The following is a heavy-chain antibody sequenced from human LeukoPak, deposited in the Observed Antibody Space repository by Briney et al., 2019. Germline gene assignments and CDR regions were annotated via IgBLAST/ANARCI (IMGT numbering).Heavy chain of an antibody. D-gene: IGHD2-15*01. CDR2: IGTAGDT. J-gene: IGHJ6*02. Sequence: GGSLRLSCAASGFTFSSYDMHWVRQATGKGLEWVSAIGTAGDTYYPGSVKGRFTISRENAKNSLYLQMNSLRAEDTAVYYCARDHSAGGMVVWGQGTTVTVSS. V-gene: IGHV3-13*01. CDR1: GFTFSSYD. CDR3: ARDHSAGGMVV.